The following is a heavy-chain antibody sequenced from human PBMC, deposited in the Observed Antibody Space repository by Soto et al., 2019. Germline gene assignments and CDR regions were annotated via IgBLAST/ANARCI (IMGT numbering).Heavy chain of an antibody. CDR2: ISGSGGST. V-gene: IGHV3-23*01. D-gene: IGHD3-22*01. CDR1: GFTFSSYA. Sequence: GGSLRLSCAASGFTFSSYAMSWVRQAPGKGLEWVSAISGSGGSTYYADSVKGRFTISRDNSKNTLYLQMNSLRAEDTAVYYCAKGPYDSSGYQGLWWWYRGKGTRVTVSS. J-gene: IGHJ4*02. CDR3: AKGPYDSSGYQGLWWWY.